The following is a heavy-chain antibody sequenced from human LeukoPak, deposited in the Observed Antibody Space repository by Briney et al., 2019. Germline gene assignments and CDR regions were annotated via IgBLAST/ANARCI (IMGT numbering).Heavy chain of an antibody. CDR2: IHSSSGSI. CDR3: ARDLAWDAFDI. CDR1: GFTFNSYR. J-gene: IGHJ3*02. Sequence: GGSLRLSCAASGFTFNSYRMNWVRQAPGKGLEWVSSIHSSSGSIYYADSLKGRFTISRDNAKNSLYLQMNSLRAEDTAVYYCARDLAWDAFDIWGQGTMVTVSS. V-gene: IGHV3-21*01.